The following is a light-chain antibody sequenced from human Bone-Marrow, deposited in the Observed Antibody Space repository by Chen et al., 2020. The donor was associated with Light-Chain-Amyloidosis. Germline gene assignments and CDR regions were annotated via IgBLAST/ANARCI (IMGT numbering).Light chain of an antibody. CDR1: QDIGAW. CDR3: QVYQGYR. Sequence: DIQMTQSPSTLPASIGDTVTITCRASQDIGAWLAWYQQKPGEPPKLLVYKASSLETGVPPRFRGSVSGTEFTLTISGLQPGDFAASFCQVYQGYRFGPGTTVDV. V-gene: IGKV1-5*03. J-gene: IGKJ3*01. CDR2: KAS.